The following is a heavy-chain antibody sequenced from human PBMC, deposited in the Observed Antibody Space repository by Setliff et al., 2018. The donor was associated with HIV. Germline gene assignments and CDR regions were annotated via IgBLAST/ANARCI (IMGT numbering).Heavy chain of an antibody. CDR2: INPNNGAS. CDR1: EYSFTSYD. D-gene: IGHD3-3*01. J-gene: IGHJ6*03. Sequence: GASVKVSCKPSEYSFTSYDINWVRQATGQGLEWMGWINPNNGASNYAQRFQGRVTMTRDTSISTAYMELSRLRSDDTAVYYCAKDHGPPDSNFWIDPLYMDVWGKGTTVTVSS. CDR3: AKDHGPPDSNFWIDPLYMDV. V-gene: IGHV1-2*02.